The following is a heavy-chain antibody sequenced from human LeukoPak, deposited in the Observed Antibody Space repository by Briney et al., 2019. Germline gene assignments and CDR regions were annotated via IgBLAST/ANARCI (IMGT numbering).Heavy chain of an antibody. D-gene: IGHD5-18*01. CDR1: GGSFSGYY. J-gene: IGHJ6*02. V-gene: IGHV4-34*01. CDR3: ARGPDTAMVNYGMDV. Sequence: SETLSLTCAVYGGSFSGYYWSWIRQPPGKGLEWIGEINHSGSTNYNPSLKSRVTISVDTSKNQFSLKLSSVTAADTAVCYCARGPDTAMVNYGMDVWGQGTTVTVSS. CDR2: INHSGST.